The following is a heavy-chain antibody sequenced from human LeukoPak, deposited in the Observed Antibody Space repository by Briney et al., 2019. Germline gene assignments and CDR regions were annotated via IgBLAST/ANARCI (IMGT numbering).Heavy chain of an antibody. V-gene: IGHV1-3*01. CDR2: INAGNGNT. CDR1: EYTFTYYA. Sequence: GASVKVSCKASEYTFTYYAINWVRQAPGQRLEWMGWINAGNGNTRYSQRFQGRVTITRDTSASTAYMELSSLTSEDTAVYYCARGRWSATTASYYLDFWGQGTLVTVSS. D-gene: IGHD5-24*01. CDR3: ARGRWSATTASYYLDF. J-gene: IGHJ4*02.